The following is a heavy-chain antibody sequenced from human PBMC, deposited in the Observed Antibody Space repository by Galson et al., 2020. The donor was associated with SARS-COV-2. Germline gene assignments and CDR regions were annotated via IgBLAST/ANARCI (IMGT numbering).Heavy chain of an antibody. V-gene: IGHV4-59*08. D-gene: IGHD3-9*01. CDR2: IYYSGST. CDR1: GGSISSYY. J-gene: IGHJ4*02. Sequence: ASETLSLTCTASGGSISSYYWSWIRQPPGKGLEWIGYIYYSGSTNYNPSLKSRVTISVDTSKNQFSLKLSSVTTADTAVYYCARVKYFDWPPRYYFDYWGQGTLVTVSS. CDR3: ARVKYFDWPPRYYFDY.